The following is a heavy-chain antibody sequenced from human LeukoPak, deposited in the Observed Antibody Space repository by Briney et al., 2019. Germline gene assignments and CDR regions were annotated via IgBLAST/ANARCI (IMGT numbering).Heavy chain of an antibody. CDR1: GFTFDDYA. Sequence: PGGSLRLSCAASGFTFDDYAMHWVRQAPGTGLEWLSLITGDGGRTNYADSVKGRFTISRDNSKNSLYLQMNSLRAEDTALYYCAKDVEVLSMGFDYWGQGTLVTVSS. D-gene: IGHD1-26*01. CDR3: AKDVEVLSMGFDY. CDR2: ITGDGGRT. V-gene: IGHV3-43*02. J-gene: IGHJ4*02.